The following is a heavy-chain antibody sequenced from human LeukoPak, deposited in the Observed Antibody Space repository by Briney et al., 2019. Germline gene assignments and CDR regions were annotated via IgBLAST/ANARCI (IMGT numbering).Heavy chain of an antibody. Sequence: ASVKVSCKASGYTFTGYYMHWVRQAPGQGLEWMGWINPNSGGTNYAQKFQGWVTMTRDTSISTAYMELSRLRSDDTAVYYCARDGGGYSGYDFYYWGQGTLVTVSS. CDR1: GYTFTGYY. D-gene: IGHD5-12*01. J-gene: IGHJ4*02. V-gene: IGHV1-2*04. CDR2: INPNSGGT. CDR3: ARDGGGYSGYDFYY.